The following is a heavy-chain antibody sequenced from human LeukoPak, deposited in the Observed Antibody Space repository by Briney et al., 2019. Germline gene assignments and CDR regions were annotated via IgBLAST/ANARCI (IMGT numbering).Heavy chain of an antibody. CDR2: IYYSGST. J-gene: IGHJ4*01. V-gene: IGHV4-61*01. D-gene: IGHD3-10*01. CDR3: ARVGWYGGLTEFDY. Sequence: SETLSLTCTVSGGSVSSGSYYWSWIRQPPGKGLEWIGYIYYSGSTNYNPSPKSRVTISGDTSKNQFSLKLSSVTAADTAVYYCARVGWYGGLTEFDYWGHGTLVTVSS. CDR1: GGSVSSGSYY.